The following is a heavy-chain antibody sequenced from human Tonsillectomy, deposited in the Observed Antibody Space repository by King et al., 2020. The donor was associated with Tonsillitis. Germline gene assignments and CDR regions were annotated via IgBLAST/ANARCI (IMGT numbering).Heavy chain of an antibody. CDR2: IWSDGTAK. J-gene: IGHJ6*03. CDR3: ARRNSRTGYCYYMDV. Sequence: VQLVESGGGVVQPGRSLRLACAASGFSLSRFGMHWVRQAPGKGLEWVAVIWSDGTAKYDTDSVKGRFTISRDTSKNTLFLQLNSLRAEDTAVYYCARRNSRTGYCYYMDVWGKGTPVTVSS. V-gene: IGHV3-33*08. D-gene: IGHD2/OR15-2a*01. CDR1: GFSLSRFG.